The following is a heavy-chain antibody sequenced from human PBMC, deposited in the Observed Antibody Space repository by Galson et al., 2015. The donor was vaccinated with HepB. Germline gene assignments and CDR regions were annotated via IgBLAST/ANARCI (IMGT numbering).Heavy chain of an antibody. CDR1: GFTVSSNY. CDR3: ARVDQWLAHRIDY. Sequence: SLRLSCAASGFTVSSNYMSWVRQAPGKGLEWVSVIYSDGSTYYADSVKGRFTISRDNSKNTLYLQMNSLRAEDTAVYYCARVDQWLAHRIDYWGQGTLVTVSS. D-gene: IGHD6-19*01. J-gene: IGHJ4*02. CDR2: IYSDGST. V-gene: IGHV3-66*01.